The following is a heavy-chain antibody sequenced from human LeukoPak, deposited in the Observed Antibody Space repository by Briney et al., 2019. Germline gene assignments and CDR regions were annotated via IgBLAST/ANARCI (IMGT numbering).Heavy chain of an antibody. J-gene: IGHJ4*02. D-gene: IGHD3-10*01. CDR3: ARDDYYYGSGSYYNGATLGFDY. CDR1: GYTFTSYG. V-gene: IGHV1-18*01. CDR2: ISAYNGNT. Sequence: ASVKVSCKASGYTFTSYGISWVRQAPGQGLEWMGWISAYNGNTNYAQKLQGRGTMTTDTSTSTAYMELRSLRSDDTAVYYCARDDYYYGSGSYYNGATLGFDYWGQGTLVTVSS.